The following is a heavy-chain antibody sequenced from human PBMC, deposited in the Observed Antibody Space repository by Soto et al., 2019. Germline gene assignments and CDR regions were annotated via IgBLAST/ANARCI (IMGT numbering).Heavy chain of an antibody. J-gene: IGHJ3*02. D-gene: IGHD5-18*01. CDR3: ARGDTPMITGMDSFDI. CDR2: IKQDGTDK. CDR1: GFTFSRYL. V-gene: IGHV3-7*01. Sequence: GGARRGFSAASGFTFSRYLMNWVRQAPGKGLEWVANIKQDGTDKNYVDSVKGRFTISRDNARNSLYLQMDSLRAEDTAVYFCARGDTPMITGMDSFDIWGQGTMVTVSS.